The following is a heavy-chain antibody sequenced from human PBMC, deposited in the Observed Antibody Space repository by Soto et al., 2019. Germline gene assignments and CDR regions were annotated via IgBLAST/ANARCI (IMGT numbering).Heavy chain of an antibody. CDR1: GGSISSSSYY. Sequence: QLQLQESGPGLVKPSETLSLTCTVSGGSISSSSYYWGWIRQPPWKGLEWIGSIYYSGSTYYNPSLKSRVTIPVDTSKNQFSLKLSSATAADTAVYYCARHAPAISISDHWGQGTLVTVSS. V-gene: IGHV4-39*01. CDR3: ARHAPAISISDH. D-gene: IGHD2-21*01. J-gene: IGHJ4*02. CDR2: IYYSGST.